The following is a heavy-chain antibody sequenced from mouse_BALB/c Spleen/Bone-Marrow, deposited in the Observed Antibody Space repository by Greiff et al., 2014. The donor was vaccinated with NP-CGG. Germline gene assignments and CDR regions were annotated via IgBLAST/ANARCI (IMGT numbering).Heavy chain of an antibody. J-gene: IGHJ2*01. CDR1: GYTFTSYW. D-gene: IGHD2-4*01. CDR3: TKDDYGY. Sequence: LVESGAELVKPGASVKMSCKASGYTFTSYWMHWVKQRPGQGLEWIGTIDPSDRYTSYNQKFKGKATLTVDTSSSTAYMQLSSLTSEDSAVYYCTKDDYGYWGQGTTLTVSS. V-gene: IGHV1S127*01. CDR2: IDPSDRYT.